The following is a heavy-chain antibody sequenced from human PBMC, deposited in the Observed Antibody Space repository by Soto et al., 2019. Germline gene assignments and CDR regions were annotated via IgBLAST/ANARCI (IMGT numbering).Heavy chain of an antibody. J-gene: IGHJ4*02. CDR1: GFTFSSYA. V-gene: IGHV3-64D*06. CDR2: ISSNGSST. CDR3: VKLAYCGGDCYLGGPFDY. D-gene: IGHD2-21*02. Sequence: EVQLVESGGGLVQPGGSLRLSCSASGFTFSSYAMHWVRQAPGKGLEYVSAISSNGSSTYYADSVKGRFTISRDNSKNTLYLQMSSLRAEDTAVYYCVKLAYCGGDCYLGGPFDYWGQGTLVTVSS.